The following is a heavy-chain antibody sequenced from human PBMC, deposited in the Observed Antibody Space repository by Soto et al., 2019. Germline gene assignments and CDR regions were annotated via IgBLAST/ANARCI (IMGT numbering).Heavy chain of an antibody. J-gene: IGHJ4*02. CDR2: ISATGGGT. CDR3: AKDRRAGGNSAFYFDF. V-gene: IGHV3-23*01. Sequence: GGSLRLSCAASGFKFSDYAMSWVRQAPGKGLEWVSLISATGGGTYYADSVKGRFTISRDNSHNTLYLQVHSLTAEDTAVYYCAKDRRAGGNSAFYFDFWGQGAKVTVYS. CDR1: GFKFSDYA. D-gene: IGHD3-16*01.